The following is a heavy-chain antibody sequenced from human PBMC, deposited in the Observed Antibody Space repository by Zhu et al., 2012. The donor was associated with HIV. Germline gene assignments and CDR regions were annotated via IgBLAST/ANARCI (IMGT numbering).Heavy chain of an antibody. Sequence: QVQLQESGPGLVKPSETLSLTCTVSGGSISSYYWSWIRQPPGKGLEWIGYIYTSGSTNYNPSLKSRVTISVDTSKNQFSLKLSSVTAADTAVYYCARGAHFGWELPGFDYWGPGNPGHRLL. CDR3: ARGAHFGWELPGFDY. CDR2: IYTSGST. J-gene: IGHJ4*02. D-gene: IGHD1-26*01. V-gene: IGHV4-4*09. CDR1: GGSISSYY.